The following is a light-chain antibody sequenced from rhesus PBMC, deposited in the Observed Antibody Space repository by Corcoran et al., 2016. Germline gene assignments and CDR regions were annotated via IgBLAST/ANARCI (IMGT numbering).Light chain of an antibody. Sequence: DIQMTQSPSSLSASVGDTVTITCRASQGSSSGLAWYQQKPGKAPKLLFNKASILQSGVPSRFRGSGSVTDFTLTISSLQSEDFGTYYCQQYTSSPLTFGPGTKRDIK. J-gene: IGKJ3*01. CDR2: KAS. CDR1: QGSSSG. CDR3: QQYTSSPLT. V-gene: IGKV1-22*01.